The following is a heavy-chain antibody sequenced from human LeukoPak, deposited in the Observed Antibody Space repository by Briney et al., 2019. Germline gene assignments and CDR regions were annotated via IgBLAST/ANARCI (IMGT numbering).Heavy chain of an antibody. D-gene: IGHD6-6*01. Sequence: GGSLRLSCTVSGFTVSINSMSWVRQAPGKGLEWVANINQDGSEKYYVDSVKGRFTISRDNAKNSVYLQMNSLRVENTAVYYCARTKAALVWFDPWGQGTLVTVSS. J-gene: IGHJ5*02. CDR3: ARTKAALVWFDP. V-gene: IGHV3-7*01. CDR1: GFTVSINS. CDR2: INQDGSEK.